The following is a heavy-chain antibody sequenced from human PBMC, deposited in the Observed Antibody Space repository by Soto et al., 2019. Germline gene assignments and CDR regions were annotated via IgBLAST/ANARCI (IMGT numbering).Heavy chain of an antibody. V-gene: IGHV3-30*18. J-gene: IGHJ4*02. CDR1: GFSFSTYG. Sequence: QVQLVESGGGVVQPGRSLRLSCAASGFSFSTYGMHWVRQAPGKGLEWVALISYDGSKKYHADSVKGRFTISRDNSKNPLYLQMNSLRAEDTAVYYCAKDPRGVGATLFDYWGQGTLVTVSS. D-gene: IGHD1-26*01. CDR2: ISYDGSKK. CDR3: AKDPRGVGATLFDY.